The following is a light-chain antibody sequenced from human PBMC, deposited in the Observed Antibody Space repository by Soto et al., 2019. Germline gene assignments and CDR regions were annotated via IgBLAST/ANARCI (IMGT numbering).Light chain of an antibody. CDR2: GAS. CDR3: QQYGTPRSVT. J-gene: IGKJ5*01. CDR1: QSVSNNY. V-gene: IGKV3-20*01. Sequence: EIVLTQSPGTLSLSPVERATLSCRASQSVSNNYLAWYQQKPGQAPRLLIYGASNRATGIPDRFSGSGSGTDFTLTISRLEPEDFAVYYCQQYGTPRSVTFGQGTRLEIK.